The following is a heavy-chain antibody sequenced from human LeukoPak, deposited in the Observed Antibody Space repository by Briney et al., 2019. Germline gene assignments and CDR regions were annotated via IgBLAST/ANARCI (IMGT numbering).Heavy chain of an antibody. J-gene: IGHJ4*02. D-gene: IGHD3-22*01. CDR3: ARDLDSSGHYSYFHY. Sequence: ASVKVSCKASGYTFTGYDMHWVRQAPGQGLEWMGWINPNSGGTNYAQKFQGRVTMTRDTSISTAYMELSRLRSDDTAVYYCARDLDSSGHYSYFHYWRQGTLVPVST. V-gene: IGHV1-2*02. CDR1: GYTFTGYD. CDR2: INPNSGGT.